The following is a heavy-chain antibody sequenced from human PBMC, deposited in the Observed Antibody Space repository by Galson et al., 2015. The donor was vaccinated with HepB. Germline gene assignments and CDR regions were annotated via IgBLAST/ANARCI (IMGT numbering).Heavy chain of an antibody. CDR1: GFTFDDYA. V-gene: IGHV3-9*01. CDR2: ISWNSGTI. CDR3: IKEADDAFAL. Sequence: LRLSCAASGFTFDDYAMHWVRQAPGKGLEWVSYISWNSGTIGYADSVRGRFTVSRDNGNNSLYLQMNSLRAEDTALYYCIKEADDAFALWRQGTMVTVSS. J-gene: IGHJ3*01.